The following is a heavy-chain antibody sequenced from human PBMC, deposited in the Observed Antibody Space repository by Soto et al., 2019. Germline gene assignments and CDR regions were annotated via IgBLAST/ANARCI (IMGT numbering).Heavy chain of an antibody. D-gene: IGHD6-6*01. J-gene: IGHJ4*02. CDR1: GGTFSTYA. CDR3: ARDLGSKSSRSLDY. CDR2: IIPIFGKT. Sequence: SVKVSCKASGGTFSTYAISWVRQAPGQGLEWMGGIIPIFGKTNYAQKFQGRVTITADESTSTAYMDLSSLRSEDTAVYYCARDLGSKSSRSLDYWGQGTLVTAPQ. V-gene: IGHV1-69*13.